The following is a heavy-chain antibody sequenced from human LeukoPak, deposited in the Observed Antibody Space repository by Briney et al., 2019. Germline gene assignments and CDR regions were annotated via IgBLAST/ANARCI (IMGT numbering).Heavy chain of an antibody. CDR1: GYSISSGYY. CDR3: ARLGVIGRTFDY. CDR2: IYHSGST. D-gene: IGHD2-21*01. V-gene: IGHV4-38-2*02. J-gene: IGHJ4*02. Sequence: PSETLSLTCTVSGYSISSGYYWGWIRQPPGKGLAWTATIYHSGSTYYNPSLKSRVIISVDTSRNQFSLKLSSVTAADTAVYYCARLGVIGRTFDYWGQGTLVTVSS.